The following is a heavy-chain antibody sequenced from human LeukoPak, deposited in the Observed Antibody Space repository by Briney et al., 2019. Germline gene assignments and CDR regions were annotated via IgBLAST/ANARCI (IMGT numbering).Heavy chain of an antibody. CDR3: ARMEEDDFWSGPAGYYYYYMDV. CDR1: GGSISSYY. J-gene: IGHJ6*03. V-gene: IGHV4-4*07. D-gene: IGHD3-3*01. Sequence: SETLSLTCTVSGGSISSYYWSWIRQPAGKGLEWIGRIYTSGSTNYNPSLKSRVTISVDTSKNQFSLKLSSVTAADTAVYYCARMEEDDFWSGPAGYYYYYMDVWGKGTTVTVSS. CDR2: IYTSGST.